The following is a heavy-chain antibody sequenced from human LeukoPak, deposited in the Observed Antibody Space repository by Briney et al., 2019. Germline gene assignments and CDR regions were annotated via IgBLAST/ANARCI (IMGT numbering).Heavy chain of an antibody. J-gene: IGHJ4*02. D-gene: IGHD3/OR15-3a*01. Sequence: GASVKVSCKASGYTFTGYYMHWVRQAPGQGLEWMGWINPNNGDTNFAQKFQGRVAMTRDTSMNTAYMELSSLRSDDTAVYYCARRGYEFSDLDNWGQGTLVTVSP. V-gene: IGHV1-2*02. CDR1: GYTFTGYY. CDR2: INPNNGDT. CDR3: ARRGYEFSDLDN.